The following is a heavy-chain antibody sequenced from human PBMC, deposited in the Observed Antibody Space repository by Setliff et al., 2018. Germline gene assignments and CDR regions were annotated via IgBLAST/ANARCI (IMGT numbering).Heavy chain of an antibody. CDR3: GRGFSRIEGWGNWFDP. J-gene: IGHJ5*02. D-gene: IGHD2-15*01. CDR2: IYDSGCS. Sequence: TSETLSLTCTVSGGSVSNSGFFWGWRRQAPGKGLEWIGNIYDSGCSNYNASLKSRLTITRDTSKNQMSMKLTSVTAADTAVCDCGRGFSRIEGWGNWFDPWGQGILVTVSS. CDR1: GGSVSNSGFF. V-gene: IGHV4-39*01.